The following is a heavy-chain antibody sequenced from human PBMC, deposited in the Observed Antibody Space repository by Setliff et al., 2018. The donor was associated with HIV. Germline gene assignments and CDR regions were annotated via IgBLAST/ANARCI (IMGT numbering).Heavy chain of an antibody. Sequence: AGGSLRLSCVVSGFTFSNYWMNWVRQAPGKGLVWVSRINEDGSITTYADSVEGRFTISRDNAKNTVYLQMNSLRTEDTAVYYCARSGGDCSGISCYSLWFDPWGHGTLVTVSS. CDR1: GFTFSNYW. CDR2: INEDGSIT. D-gene: IGHD2-15*01. V-gene: IGHV3-74*03. J-gene: IGHJ5*02. CDR3: ARSGGDCSGISCYSLWFDP.